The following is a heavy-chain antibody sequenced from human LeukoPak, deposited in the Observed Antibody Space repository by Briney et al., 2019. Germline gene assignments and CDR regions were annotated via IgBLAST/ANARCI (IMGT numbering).Heavy chain of an antibody. CDR2: IYYSGST. Sequence: SETLSLTCTVSGGSISSYYWSWIRQPPGKGLEWIGYIYYSGSTNYNPSLKSRVTISVDTSKNQFSPKLSSVTAADTAVYYCAGEIRTPHYYYGMDVWGQGTTVTVSS. CDR3: AGEIRTPHYYYGMDV. D-gene: IGHD1-14*01. V-gene: IGHV4-59*01. CDR1: GGSISSYY. J-gene: IGHJ6*02.